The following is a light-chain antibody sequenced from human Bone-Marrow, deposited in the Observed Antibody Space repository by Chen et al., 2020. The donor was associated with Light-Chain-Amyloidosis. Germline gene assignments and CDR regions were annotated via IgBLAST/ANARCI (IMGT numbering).Light chain of an antibody. CDR3: QVWDRSSDRPV. V-gene: IGLV3-21*02. J-gene: IGLJ3*02. CDR2: DDS. CDR1: NIGSTS. Sequence: SYVLTQPSSVSVAPGQTATIACGGNNIGSTSVHWYHQTPGQAPRLVVYDDSDRPSGIPERLSGSNSGNTATLTISRVEAGDEADYDCQVWDRSSDRPVFGGGTKLTVL.